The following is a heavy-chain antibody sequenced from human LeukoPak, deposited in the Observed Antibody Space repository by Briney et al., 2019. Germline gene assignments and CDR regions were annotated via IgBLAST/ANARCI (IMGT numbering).Heavy chain of an antibody. J-gene: IGHJ6*02. CDR2: ISGSAVST. D-gene: IGHD6-19*01. Sequence: GGSLRLSCAASGFTFNNYAMSWVRQAPGKGLEWVSVISGSAVSTYYADSVRGRFTISRDNSKNTLYLQMSSLRAEDTAVYYCAXDXEVXGRSYYYYNLDVWAKGPRSPSP. CDR1: GFTFNNYA. V-gene: IGHV3-23*01. CDR3: AXDXEVXGRSYYYYNLDV.